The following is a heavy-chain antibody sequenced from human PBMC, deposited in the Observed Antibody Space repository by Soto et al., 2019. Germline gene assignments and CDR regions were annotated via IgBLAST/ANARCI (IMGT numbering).Heavy chain of an antibody. V-gene: IGHV4-31*03. CDR2: IYYSGST. D-gene: IGHD2-2*01. CDR3: ARDKGVRGRYCSSTSCYRFFDY. CDR1: GGSISSGGYY. Sequence: QVQLQESGPGLVKPSQTLSLTCTVSGGSISSGGYYWSWIRQHPGKGLEWIGYIYYSGSTYYNPSLKSRVTISVDTSKNQFSLKLSSVTAADTAVYYCARDKGVRGRYCSSTSCYRFFDYWGQGTLVTVSS. J-gene: IGHJ4*02.